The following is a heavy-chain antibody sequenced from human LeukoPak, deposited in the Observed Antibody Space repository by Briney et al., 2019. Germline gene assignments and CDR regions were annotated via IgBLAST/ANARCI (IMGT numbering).Heavy chain of an antibody. CDR3: AASVTGILFY. CDR2: ISGSGGST. D-gene: IGHD2-21*02. Sequence: PGGSLRLSCVVSGFTFSSYAMSWVRQAPGKGLEWVSAISGSGGSTYYADSVKGRFTISRDNSKNTLYLQMNSLRAEDTAVYYCAASVTGILFYWGQGTLVTVSS. CDR1: GFTFSSYA. V-gene: IGHV3-23*01. J-gene: IGHJ4*02.